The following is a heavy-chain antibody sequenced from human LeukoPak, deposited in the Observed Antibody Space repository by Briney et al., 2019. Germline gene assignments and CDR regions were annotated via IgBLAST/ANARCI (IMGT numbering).Heavy chain of an antibody. Sequence: ASVKVSCKASGYTLTSYGISWVRQAPGQGLEWMGWITAYNDNTNYPQKLQGRVTMTTDTSTSTAYMELRSLRSDDTAVYYCARALLWFGEPSHIDYWGQGTLVTASS. CDR2: ITAYNDNT. CDR3: ARALLWFGEPSHIDY. D-gene: IGHD3-10*01. V-gene: IGHV1-18*01. CDR1: GYTLTSYG. J-gene: IGHJ4*02.